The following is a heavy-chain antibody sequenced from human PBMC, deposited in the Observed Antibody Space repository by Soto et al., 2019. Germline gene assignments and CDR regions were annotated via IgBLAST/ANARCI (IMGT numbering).Heavy chain of an antibody. CDR3: ARDPRIAVDDYNYYYGMDV. J-gene: IGHJ6*02. V-gene: IGHV1-2*04. CDR2: INPNSGGT. CDR1: GYTFTGYY. D-gene: IGHD6-19*01. Sequence: GASVKVSCKASGYTFTGYYMHWVRQAPGQGLEWMGWINPNSGGTNYAQKFQGWVTMTRDTSISTAYMELSRLRSDDTAVYYCARDPRIAVDDYNYYYGMDVWGQGTTVTVSS.